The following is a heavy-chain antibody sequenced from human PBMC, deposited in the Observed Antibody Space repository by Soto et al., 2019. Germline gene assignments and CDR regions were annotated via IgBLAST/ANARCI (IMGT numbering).Heavy chain of an antibody. CDR1: GYTFSSYA. CDR3: ARDTGDGTFEF. Sequence: WASVKVSCKASGYTFSSYAMHWVRQAPGQRLEWMGWINAGYGNTKSSQKFQDRVTISRDTSASTAYMELTSLRSEDTAVYYCARDTGDGTFEFWGHGTLFSVS. CDR2: INAGYGNT. D-gene: IGHD7-27*01. J-gene: IGHJ4*01. V-gene: IGHV1-3*01.